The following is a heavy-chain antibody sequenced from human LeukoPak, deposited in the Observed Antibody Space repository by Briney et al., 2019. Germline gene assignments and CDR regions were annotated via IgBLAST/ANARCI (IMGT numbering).Heavy chain of an antibody. Sequence: GASVKVSCKASGYTFTSYGISWVRQAPGHGLEWMGWISAYNGNTNYAQKLQGRVTMTTDTSTSTAYMELRSLRSDDTAVYYCARVKDDSSSWPSWHFDLWGRGTLVTVSS. J-gene: IGHJ2*01. CDR3: ARVKDDSSSWPSWHFDL. CDR1: GYTFTSYG. D-gene: IGHD6-13*01. V-gene: IGHV1-18*01. CDR2: ISAYNGNT.